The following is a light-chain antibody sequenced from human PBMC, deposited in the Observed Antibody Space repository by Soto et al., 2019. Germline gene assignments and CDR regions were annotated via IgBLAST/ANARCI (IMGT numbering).Light chain of an antibody. CDR1: QSVSSY. CDR2: DAS. Sequence: EIVLTQSPATLSLSPGERATLSCRASQSVSSYLAWYQQKPGQAPRLLIYDASNRATGIPARFSGSGSGTDFTLTISGLQPEDFASYHCQQTYSDISFGGGTKVDIK. V-gene: IGKV3-11*01. CDR3: QQTYSDIS. J-gene: IGKJ4*01.